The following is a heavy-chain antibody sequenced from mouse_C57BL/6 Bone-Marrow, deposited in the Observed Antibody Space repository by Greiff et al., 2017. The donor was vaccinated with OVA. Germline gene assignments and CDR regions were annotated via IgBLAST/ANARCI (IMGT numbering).Heavy chain of an antibody. D-gene: IGHD1-1*01. CDR3: ASRSYYYGSSFVYFDY. CDR1: GYAFTNYL. J-gene: IGHJ2*01. Sequence: LVESGAELVRPGTSVKVSCKASGYAFTNYLIEWVKQRPGQGLEWIGVINPGSGGTNYNEKFKGKATLTADKSSSTAYMQLSSLTSEDSAVYFCASRSYYYGSSFVYFDYWGQGTTLTVSS. V-gene: IGHV1-54*01. CDR2: INPGSGGT.